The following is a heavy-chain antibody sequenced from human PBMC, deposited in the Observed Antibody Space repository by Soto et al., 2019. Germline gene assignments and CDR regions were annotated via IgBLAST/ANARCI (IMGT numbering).Heavy chain of an antibody. D-gene: IGHD3-9*01. CDR2: INHSGST. CDR3: ARADYDILTAHGPNWFDP. Sequence: PSETLSLTCAVYGGSFSGYYWSWIRQPPGKGLEWIGEINHSGSTNYNPSLKSRVTISVDTSKNQFSLKLSSVTAADTAVYHCARADYDILTAHGPNWFDPWGQGTLVTVSS. V-gene: IGHV4-34*01. CDR1: GGSFSGYY. J-gene: IGHJ5*02.